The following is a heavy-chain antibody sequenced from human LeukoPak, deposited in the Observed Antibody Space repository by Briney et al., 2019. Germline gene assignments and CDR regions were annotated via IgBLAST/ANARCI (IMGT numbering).Heavy chain of an antibody. Sequence: SETLSLTCAVYGGSFSGYYWSWIRQPPGKGLEWIGEINHSGSTNYNPSLKSRVTISVDTSKNQFSLKLSSVTAADTAVYYCARLGGSVTMVRGARYYYYYMDVWGKGTTVTISS. CDR3: ARLGGSVTMVRGARYYYYYMDV. CDR1: GGSFSGYY. V-gene: IGHV4-34*01. CDR2: INHSGST. D-gene: IGHD3-10*01. J-gene: IGHJ6*03.